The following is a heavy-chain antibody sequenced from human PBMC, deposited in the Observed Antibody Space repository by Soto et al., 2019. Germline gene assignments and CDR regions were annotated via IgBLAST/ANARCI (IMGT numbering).Heavy chain of an antibody. Sequence: QVQLQQSGPGLLKPSETLSLTCTVSGGSMSSPSYNWGWVRQPPGKGPEWIGSFFYGGRTHYSPSLESRLSISVDTARSQVSLILTSVTAVDTAVYYCATVASTHFDSWGQGALVVVSS. V-gene: IGHV4-39*01. CDR1: GGSMSSPSYN. D-gene: IGHD5-12*01. CDR2: FFYGGRT. CDR3: ATVASTHFDS. J-gene: IGHJ4*02.